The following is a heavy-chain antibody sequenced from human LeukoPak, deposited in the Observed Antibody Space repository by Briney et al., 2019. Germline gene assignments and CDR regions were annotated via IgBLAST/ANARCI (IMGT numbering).Heavy chain of an antibody. J-gene: IGHJ6*03. V-gene: IGHV3-23*01. Sequence: GGSLRLSCAASGFTFSSYTFSTYAMSWVRQAPGKGLEWVSAVSGSGVSAYYADSVKGRFTISRDNSKNTLYLQMNGLRAEDTAVYYCAKGVEDSGIYYYYYMDVWGKGTTVTVSS. D-gene: IGHD2-15*01. CDR1: GFTFSSYTFSTYA. CDR3: AKGVEDSGIYYYYYMDV. CDR2: VSGSGVSA.